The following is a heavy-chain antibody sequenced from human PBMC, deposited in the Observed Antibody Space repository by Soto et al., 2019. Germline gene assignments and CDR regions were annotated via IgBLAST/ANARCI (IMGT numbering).Heavy chain of an antibody. V-gene: IGHV4-34*01. CDR1: GGSFTGYY. CDR3: ARAWLRFSLDY. Sequence: SETLSLTCDVSGGSFTGYYWSWIRQPPGKGLEWIGEINHSGFTNYNPSLTGRVTISVDTSKNQFSLKLSSVTAADTAVYYCARAWLRFSLDYWGQGTLVTVSS. J-gene: IGHJ4*02. CDR2: INHSGFT. D-gene: IGHD5-12*01.